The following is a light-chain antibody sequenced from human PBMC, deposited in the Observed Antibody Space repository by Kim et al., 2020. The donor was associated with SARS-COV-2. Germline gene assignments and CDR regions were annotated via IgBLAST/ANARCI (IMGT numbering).Light chain of an antibody. CDR3: QVWDSSSDHRV. CDR2: YHS. Sequence: APRKTVMITMMVNIIGCKLVHLYKPIPVQAPVLVIYYHSHRRSGIPQRFSGSNSVNTATLTISRVETGDEADYYIQVWDSSSDHRVFGGGTQLTVL. V-gene: IGLV3-21*04. CDR1: IIGCKL. J-gene: IGLJ3*02.